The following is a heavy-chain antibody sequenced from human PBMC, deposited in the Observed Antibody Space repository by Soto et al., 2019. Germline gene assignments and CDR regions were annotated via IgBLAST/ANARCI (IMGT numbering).Heavy chain of an antibody. Sequence: QVQLVQSGAEVKKPGSSVKVSCKASGGTFSSYAISWVRQAPGQGLEWMGGIIPIFGTANYAQKFQGRVTITADESTSTAYMELSSLRSEDTAVYYCARGAGYSYGTDYWHFDLWGRGTLVTVSS. J-gene: IGHJ2*01. D-gene: IGHD5-18*01. V-gene: IGHV1-69*01. CDR3: ARGAGYSYGTDYWHFDL. CDR1: GGTFSSYA. CDR2: IIPIFGTA.